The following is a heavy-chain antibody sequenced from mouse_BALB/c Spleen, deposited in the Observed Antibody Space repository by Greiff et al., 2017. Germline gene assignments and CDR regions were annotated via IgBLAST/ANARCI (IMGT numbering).Heavy chain of an antibody. CDR2: ISSGGGST. J-gene: IGHJ3*01. Sequence: EVQLVESGGGLVKPGGSLKLSCAASGFAFSSYDMSWVRQTPEKRLEWVAYISSGGGSTYYPDTVKGRFTISRDNAKNTLYLQMSSLKSEDTAMYYCARHGYGSSSWFAYWGQGTLVTVSA. D-gene: IGHD1-1*01. CDR3: ARHGYGSSSWFAY. CDR1: GFAFSSYD. V-gene: IGHV5-12-1*01.